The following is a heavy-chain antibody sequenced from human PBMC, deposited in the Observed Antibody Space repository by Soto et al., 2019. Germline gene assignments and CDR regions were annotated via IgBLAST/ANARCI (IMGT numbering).Heavy chain of an antibody. Sequence: SETLSLTCAVYGGSFSGYYWSWIRQPPGKGLEWIGEINHSGSTNYNPSLKSRVTISVDTSKNQFSLKLSSVTAADTAVYYCARGVQGGYSGYDAPHYYYYYYMDVWGKGTTVTVSS. CDR1: GGSFSGYY. CDR3: ARGVQGGYSGYDAPHYYYYYYMDV. V-gene: IGHV4-34*01. J-gene: IGHJ6*03. D-gene: IGHD5-12*01. CDR2: INHSGST.